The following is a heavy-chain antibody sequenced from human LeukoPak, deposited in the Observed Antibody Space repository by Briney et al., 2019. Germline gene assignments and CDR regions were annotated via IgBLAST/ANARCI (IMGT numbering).Heavy chain of an antibody. CDR2: IYYSGST. D-gene: IGHD3-10*01. CDR1: GGSISSYY. CDR3: AGLWFGELKGIDYYYYGMDV. Sequence: SETLSLTCTVSGGSISSYYWSWIQQPPGKGLEWIGYIYYSGSTNYNPSLKSRVTISVDTSKNQFSLKLSSVTAADTAVYYCAGLWFGELKGIDYYYYGMDVWGQGTTVTVSS. J-gene: IGHJ6*02. V-gene: IGHV4-59*08.